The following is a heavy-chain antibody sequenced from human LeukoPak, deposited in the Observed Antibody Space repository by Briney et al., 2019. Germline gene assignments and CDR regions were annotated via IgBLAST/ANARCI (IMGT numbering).Heavy chain of an antibody. Sequence: PGGTLRLSCAASGFTLSNAWMNWVRQAPGQGVEGVGLIKSTTNGETRDYAAPVKGRFTIPRDDSSNTFYLQMDILKPEDTAVYYGVTEVSGSFATWGQGTLVTVSS. CDR2: IKSTTNGETR. CDR3: VTEVSGSFAT. D-gene: IGHD1-26*01. V-gene: IGHV3-15*01. CDR1: GFTLSNAW. J-gene: IGHJ4*02.